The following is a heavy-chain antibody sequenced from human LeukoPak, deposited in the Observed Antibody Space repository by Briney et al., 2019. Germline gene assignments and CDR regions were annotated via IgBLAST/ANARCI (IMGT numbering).Heavy chain of an antibody. CDR2: IRSNSDGGTI. J-gene: IGHJ5*02. Sequence: KPGGPLRLSCATSGFTFSNAWMNWVRQAPGKGLEWVGRIRSNSDGGTIDYAAPVKGRFTLSRDDTKTTLYLQMNSLQTEDTAVYYCATDFYDSTWGQGTLVTVSS. D-gene: IGHD3-22*01. CDR3: ATDFYDST. CDR1: GFTFSNAW. V-gene: IGHV3-15*07.